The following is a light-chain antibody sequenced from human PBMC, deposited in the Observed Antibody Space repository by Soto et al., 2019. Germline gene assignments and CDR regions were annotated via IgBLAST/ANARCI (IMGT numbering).Light chain of an antibody. CDR2: EVS. CDR1: SSDVGGYNY. J-gene: IGLJ1*01. V-gene: IGLV2-8*01. CDR3: SSYAGIDIYV. Sequence: QSALTQPPSASGSPGQSVTISCTGTSSDVGGYNYVSWYQQHPGKAPKFIIYEVSKRPSGVPDRFSGSKSGNTASLTVSGLQAEDEADYYCSSYAGIDIYVFGTGTKVTVL.